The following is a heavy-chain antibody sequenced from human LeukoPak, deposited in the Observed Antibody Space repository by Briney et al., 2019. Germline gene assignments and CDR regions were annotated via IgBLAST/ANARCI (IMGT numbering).Heavy chain of an antibody. J-gene: IGHJ4*02. D-gene: IGHD2-15*01. CDR1: GISLSNYA. V-gene: IGHV3-23*01. CDR3: AHLDVVAASYPDY. Sequence: PGGSLRLSCVVSGISLSNYAMTWVRQAPGKGLEWVSYISERGGSTYYADSVKGRFTISRDNSKNTLYLQMNSLRAEDTAVYYCAHLDVVAASYPDYWGQGTLVTVSS. CDR2: ISERGGST.